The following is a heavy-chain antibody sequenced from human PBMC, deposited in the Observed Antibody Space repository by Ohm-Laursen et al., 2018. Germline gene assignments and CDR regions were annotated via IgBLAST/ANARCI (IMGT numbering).Heavy chain of an antibody. V-gene: IGHV1-18*01. CDR3: ARDERWKAYYYYGMDI. CDR1: GYTFTSYA. Sequence: ASVKVSCKASGYTFTSYAISWVRQAPGQGLEWMGWITAYNGDTNYAQRLQGRVTMTTDTSTSTAFMELRSLRSDDTAVYFCARDERWKAYYYYGMDIWGQGTTVTVSS. J-gene: IGHJ6*02. CDR2: ITAYNGDT. D-gene: IGHD1-1*01.